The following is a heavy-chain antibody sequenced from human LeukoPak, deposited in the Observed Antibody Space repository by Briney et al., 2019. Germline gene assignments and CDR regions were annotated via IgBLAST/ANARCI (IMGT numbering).Heavy chain of an antibody. CDR3: ARVIMCSSTSCYQDFDY. CDR1: GYTFTSYA. V-gene: IGHV1-3*01. Sequence: ASVKVSCKASGYTFTSYAIHWVRQAPGQRLEWMGWINAGNGNTKYSQKFQGRVTITRDTSASTAYMELSSLRSEGTAVYYCARVIMCSSTSCYQDFDYWGQGTLVTVSS. J-gene: IGHJ4*02. CDR2: INAGNGNT. D-gene: IGHD2-2*01.